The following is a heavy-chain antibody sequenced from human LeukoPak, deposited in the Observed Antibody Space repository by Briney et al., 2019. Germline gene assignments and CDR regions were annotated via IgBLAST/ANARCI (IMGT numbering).Heavy chain of an antibody. Sequence: GGSLRLSCAASGFTFSDHYMHWVRQAPGKGLEWVAVISYDGSNKYYADSVKGRFTISRDNSKNTLYLQMNSLRAEDTAVYYCAKEWDYDILTGPLAAFDIWGQGTMVTVSS. CDR1: GFTFSDHY. V-gene: IGHV3-30*18. CDR2: ISYDGSNK. D-gene: IGHD3-9*01. CDR3: AKEWDYDILTGPLAAFDI. J-gene: IGHJ3*02.